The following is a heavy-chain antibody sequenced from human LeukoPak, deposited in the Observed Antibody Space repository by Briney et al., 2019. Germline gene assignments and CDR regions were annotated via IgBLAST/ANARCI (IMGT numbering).Heavy chain of an antibody. D-gene: IGHD3-10*02. CDR1: GFTFSSYA. Sequence: GGSLRLSCAASGFTFSSYAMSWVRQAPGKGLEWVSAISGSGGSTYYADSVKGRFTISRDNAKNSLYLQMNSLRAEDTAVYYCARVYVGWYFDLWGRGTLVTVSS. CDR2: ISGSGGST. V-gene: IGHV3-23*01. J-gene: IGHJ2*01. CDR3: ARVYVGWYFDL.